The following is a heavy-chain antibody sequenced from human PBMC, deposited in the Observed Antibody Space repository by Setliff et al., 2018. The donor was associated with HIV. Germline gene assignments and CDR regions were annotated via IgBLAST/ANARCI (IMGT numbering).Heavy chain of an antibody. CDR3: ARSIVPAASGYYYFEY. CDR1: GGSISSYY. CDR2: IYTSGST. J-gene: IGHJ4*02. D-gene: IGHD3-3*01. V-gene: IGHV4-4*07. Sequence: SETLSLTCTVSGGSISSYYWSWIRQPAGKGLEWIGHIYTSGSTNYNPSLKSRVTMSVDTSKNQFSLRLSSVAAGDTAVYYCARSIVPAASGYYYFEYWGQGTLVTVSS.